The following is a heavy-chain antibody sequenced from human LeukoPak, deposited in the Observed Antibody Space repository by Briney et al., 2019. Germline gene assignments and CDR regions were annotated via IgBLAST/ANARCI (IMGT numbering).Heavy chain of an antibody. V-gene: IGHV4-59*01. D-gene: IGHD2-2*01. J-gene: IGHJ6*03. CDR2: IYYSGST. CDR3: ARAYCSSTSCPEYYYYYYMDV. Sequence: SETLSLTCTVSGGSISSYYWSWIRQPPGKGLEWIGYIYYSGSTNYNPSLKSRVTISVDTSKNQFSLKLSSVTAADTAVYYCARAYCSSTSCPEYYYYYYMDVWGKGTTVTVSS. CDR1: GGSISSYY.